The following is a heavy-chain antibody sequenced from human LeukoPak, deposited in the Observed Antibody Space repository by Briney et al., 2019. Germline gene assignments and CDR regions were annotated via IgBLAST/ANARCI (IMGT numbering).Heavy chain of an antibody. Sequence: GGSLRLSCAASGITFDDYAMHWVRQAPGKGLEWVSGISWNSGSIGYADSVKGRFTISRDNAKNSLYLQMNSLRAEDTALYYCAKEGCGYSYGSYYFDYWGQGTLVTVSS. J-gene: IGHJ4*02. CDR1: GITFDDYA. D-gene: IGHD5-18*01. V-gene: IGHV3-9*01. CDR3: AKEGCGYSYGSYYFDY. CDR2: ISWNSGSI.